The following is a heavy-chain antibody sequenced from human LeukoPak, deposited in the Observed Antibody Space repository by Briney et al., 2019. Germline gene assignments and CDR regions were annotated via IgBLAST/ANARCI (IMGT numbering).Heavy chain of an antibody. Sequence: SETLSLTCAVSGGSISSSNWWSWVRQPPGKGLEWIGEIYHSGSTNYNPSLKSRVTISVDKSKNQFSLKLSSVTAADTAVYYCAGASRGWVAPAGTFDYWGQGTLVTVSS. CDR2: IYHSGST. CDR3: AGASRGWVAPAGTFDY. J-gene: IGHJ4*02. V-gene: IGHV4-4*02. D-gene: IGHD2-2*01. CDR1: GGSISSSNW.